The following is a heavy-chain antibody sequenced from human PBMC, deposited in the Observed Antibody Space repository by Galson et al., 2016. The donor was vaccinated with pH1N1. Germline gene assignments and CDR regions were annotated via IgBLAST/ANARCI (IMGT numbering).Heavy chain of an antibody. CDR1: GFSLSTNGVG. CDR3: AHTLYGDYVDWFDP. J-gene: IGHJ5*02. CDR2: IYWNDDK. Sequence: PALVKPTQTLTLTCTFSGFSLSTNGVGVGWIRQPPGKALEWLALIYWNDDKRYSPSLTSKLVITKDTSKNQVVLTMTNMDPVDTATYYCAHTLYGDYVDWFDPWGQGTLVTVSS. D-gene: IGHD4-17*01. V-gene: IGHV2-5*01.